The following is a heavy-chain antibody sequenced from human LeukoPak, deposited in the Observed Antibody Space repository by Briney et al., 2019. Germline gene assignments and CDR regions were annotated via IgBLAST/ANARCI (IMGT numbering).Heavy chain of an antibody. V-gene: IGHV3-48*02. J-gene: IGHJ4*02. CDR1: GFTFSSYS. Sequence: QSGGSLRLSCAASGFTFSSYSMNWVRQAPGKGLEWVSYINHDSEKIFYADSVKGRFTISRDNVDNSLYLQMNSLRDEDTALYYCVRDNDWAFHYWGQGTLVTVSS. CDR3: VRDNDWAFHY. D-gene: IGHD3-9*01. CDR2: INHDSEKI.